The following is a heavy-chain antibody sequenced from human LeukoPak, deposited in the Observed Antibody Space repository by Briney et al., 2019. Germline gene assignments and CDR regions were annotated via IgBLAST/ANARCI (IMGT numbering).Heavy chain of an antibody. V-gene: IGHV1-2*02. J-gene: IGHJ4*02. CDR2: INPDSGGT. Sequence: ASVKVSCKASGYTFTGSYMHWVRQAPGQGLEWMGWINPDSGGTDYAQKFQGRVTMTRDTSISTAYMELTRLTSDDTAVYYCARWSTVTQYWGQGTLVTVSS. CDR1: GYTFTGSY. D-gene: IGHD4-17*01. CDR3: ARWSTVTQY.